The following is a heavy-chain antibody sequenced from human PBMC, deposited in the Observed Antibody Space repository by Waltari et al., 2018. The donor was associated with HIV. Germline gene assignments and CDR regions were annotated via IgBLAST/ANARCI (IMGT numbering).Heavy chain of an antibody. Sequence: QVRLVQSGAEVKKPGSSVKISCKASGDTFSSNAVTWVRQAPGQGLEWMGRIIPVLHTADYAQKFQGRGTITVDRSTATVYMELSSLRSDDTAVYYCARGRGIHLGMDVWGQGTTVTVSS. V-gene: IGHV1-69*04. D-gene: IGHD5-12*01. CDR1: GDTFSSNA. CDR3: ARGRGIHLGMDV. CDR2: IIPVLHTA. J-gene: IGHJ6*02.